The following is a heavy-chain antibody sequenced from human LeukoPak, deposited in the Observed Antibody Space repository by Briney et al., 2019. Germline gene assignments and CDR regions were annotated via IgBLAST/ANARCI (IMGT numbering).Heavy chain of an antibody. CDR3: ARNQDFGFVVVTADAFDI. CDR2: IRYDGRNK. CDR1: GFIFSSYG. J-gene: IGHJ3*02. V-gene: IGHV3-30*02. Sequence: GGSLRLSCTASGFIFSSYGMHWVRQAPGKGLYWVAFIRYDGRNKYYADSVKGRFTISRDNSKNTLYLQMNSLRAEDTAVYYCARNQDFGFVVVTADAFDIWGQGTMVTVSS. D-gene: IGHD2-21*02.